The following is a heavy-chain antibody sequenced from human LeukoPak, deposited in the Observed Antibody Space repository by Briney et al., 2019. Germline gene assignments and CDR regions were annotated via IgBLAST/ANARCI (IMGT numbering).Heavy chain of an antibody. Sequence: PSETLSLTCTVSGGSISSSSYYWGWIRQPPGKGLEWIGSIYYSGSTYYNPSLKSRVTISVDTSKNQFSLKLSSVAAADTAVYYCARLEGLWFSSYFDYWGQGTLVTVSS. J-gene: IGHJ4*02. CDR1: GGSISSSSYY. CDR3: ARLEGLWFSSYFDY. CDR2: IYYSGST. V-gene: IGHV4-39*01. D-gene: IGHD3-10*01.